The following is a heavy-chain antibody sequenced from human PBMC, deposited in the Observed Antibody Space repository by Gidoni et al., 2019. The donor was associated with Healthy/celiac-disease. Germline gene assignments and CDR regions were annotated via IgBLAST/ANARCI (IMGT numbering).Heavy chain of an antibody. Sequence: EVQPLESGGGLVQPGGSLRLFCAASGFTCSSYAMSWVRQAPGKGLEWVSAISGSGGSTYYADSVKGRFTISRDNSKNTLYLQMNSLRAEDTAVYYCAKDLDIVVVPAAPFDPWGQGTLVTVSS. CDR3: AKDLDIVVVPAAPFDP. V-gene: IGHV3-23*01. D-gene: IGHD2-2*01. J-gene: IGHJ5*02. CDR2: ISGSGGST. CDR1: GFTCSSYA.